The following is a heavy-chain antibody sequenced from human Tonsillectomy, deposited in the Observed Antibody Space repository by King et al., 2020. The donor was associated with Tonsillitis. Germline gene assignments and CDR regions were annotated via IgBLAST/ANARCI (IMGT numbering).Heavy chain of an antibody. J-gene: IGHJ4*02. V-gene: IGHV1-2*04. CDR3: ARGTDYGDYGRADFDY. Sequence: VQLVQSGAEVKKPGASVKVSCKASGYTFTGYYMHWVRQAPGQGLEWMGWINPNSGSTNYAQKFQGWVTMTRDTSISTAYMELSRVRSDDTAVYYCARGTDYGDYGRADFDYWGQGTLVTVSS. CDR1: GYTFTGYY. D-gene: IGHD4-17*01. CDR2: INPNSGST.